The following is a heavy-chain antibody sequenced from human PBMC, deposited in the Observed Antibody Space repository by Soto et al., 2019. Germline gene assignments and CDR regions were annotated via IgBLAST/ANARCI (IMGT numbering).Heavy chain of an antibody. J-gene: IGHJ4*02. Sequence: PGGSLRLSCVASGLTFRNYEMNWVRQAPGKGLEWVSAISGSGDYIKYADSLKGQFTISRDNAKNSLYLRMNSLRAEDTAVYYCARDPSGGRPGFDFWGQGTLVTVSS. CDR2: ISGSGDYI. CDR1: GLTFRNYE. D-gene: IGHD6-25*01. V-gene: IGHV3-21*01. CDR3: ARDPSGGRPGFDF.